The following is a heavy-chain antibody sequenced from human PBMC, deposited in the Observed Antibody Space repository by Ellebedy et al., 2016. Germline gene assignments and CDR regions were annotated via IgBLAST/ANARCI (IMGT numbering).Heavy chain of an antibody. CDR2: IVNSGRDT. V-gene: IGHV3-21*06. CDR3: ARDGSEWSRDY. D-gene: IGHD3-3*01. Sequence: GESLKISXAASGFTFNTAGMTWVSQAPGKGLEWVATIVNSGRDTYYADPLKGRFTISRDNTRNSVYLQMDSLTVEDTAVYYCARDGSEWSRDYWGQGTLVTVSS. J-gene: IGHJ4*02. CDR1: GFTFNTAG.